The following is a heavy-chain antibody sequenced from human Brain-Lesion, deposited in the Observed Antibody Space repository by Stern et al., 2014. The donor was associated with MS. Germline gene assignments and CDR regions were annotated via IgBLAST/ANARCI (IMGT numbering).Heavy chain of an antibody. J-gene: IGHJ5*02. CDR2: LYYMGNT. CDR1: GGSVSSTSYA. Sequence: VQLVESGPGLVKPSETLSLTCTVAGGSVSSTSYAWAWIRQPPGKGLGWIGTLYYMGNTYYSPSLKSRLPISLDTSPNHFSLWLSSVTAADTAVYYCAGEEDIRYCSGGSCTGNWFDPWGQGTLVTVSS. V-gene: IGHV4-39*02. D-gene: IGHD2-15*01. CDR3: AGEEDIRYCSGGSCTGNWFDP.